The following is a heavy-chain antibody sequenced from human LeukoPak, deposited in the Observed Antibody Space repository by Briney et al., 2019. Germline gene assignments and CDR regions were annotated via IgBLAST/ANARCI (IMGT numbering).Heavy chain of an antibody. J-gene: IGHJ3*02. CDR3: AGGIFGVVINGFHI. V-gene: IGHV4-59*01. Sequence: PSETLSLTCTVSGGSISSYHWSWIRQPPGKGLEWIGDTYNSGSTNHNPSLQSRVTISVDTSRNQFSLQLSSVTAADTAVYYCAGGIFGVVINGFHIWGQGTMVTVSS. CDR2: TYNSGST. D-gene: IGHD3-3*01. CDR1: GGSISSYH.